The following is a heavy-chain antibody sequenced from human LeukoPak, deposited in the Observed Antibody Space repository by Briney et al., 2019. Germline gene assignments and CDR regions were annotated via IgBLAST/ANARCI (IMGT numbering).Heavy chain of an antibody. CDR3: ARHYSLYDYVWGSYRYHYYFDY. CDR1: GGSISSYY. CDR2: IYHSGSA. D-gene: IGHD3-16*02. Sequence: PSETLSLTCTVSGGSISSYYWSWIRQPPGKGLEWIGYIYHSGSANYKPSLKSRVTISVDTSKNQFSLKLTSVTAADTAVYYCARHYSLYDYVWGSYRYHYYFDYWGQGTLVTVSS. V-gene: IGHV4-59*08. J-gene: IGHJ4*02.